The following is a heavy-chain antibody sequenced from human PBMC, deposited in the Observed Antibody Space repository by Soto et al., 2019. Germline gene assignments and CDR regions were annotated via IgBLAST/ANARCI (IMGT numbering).Heavy chain of an antibody. CDR3: ARGGFAYGYLDF. V-gene: IGHV1-18*01. CDR2: ISTYNVDT. D-gene: IGHD5-18*01. J-gene: IGHJ4*02. CDR1: GYTFTSYG. Sequence: QVHLVQSGAEVKKPGASLKVSCKSSGYTFTSYGIVWVRQAPGQGLEWMGWISTYNVDTKYAQKFKGRVTMSTDTSTTTAYMELTILSSEDTAMYYCARGGFAYGYLDFWGQGTLATVSS.